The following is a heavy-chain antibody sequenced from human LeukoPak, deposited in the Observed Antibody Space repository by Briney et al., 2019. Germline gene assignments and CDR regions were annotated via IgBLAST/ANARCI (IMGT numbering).Heavy chain of an antibody. V-gene: IGHV3-48*04. CDR1: GFTFSSYS. CDR3: AVASGEWLVQQDYFDY. J-gene: IGHJ4*02. Sequence: PGGSLRLSCAASGFTFSSYSMNWVRQAPGKGLEWVSYISSSSSTIYYADSVKGRFTISRDNAKNSLYLQMNSLRAEDTAVYYCAVASGEWLVQQDYFDYWGQGTLVTVSS. D-gene: IGHD6-19*01. CDR2: ISSSSSTI.